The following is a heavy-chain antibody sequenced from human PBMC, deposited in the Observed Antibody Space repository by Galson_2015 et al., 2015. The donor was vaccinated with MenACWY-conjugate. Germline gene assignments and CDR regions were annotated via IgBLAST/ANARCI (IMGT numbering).Heavy chain of an antibody. D-gene: IGHD1-1*01. CDR2: IKEDGSGK. V-gene: IGHV3-7*01. CDR1: GFTFSTYW. J-gene: IGHJ2*01. Sequence: SLRLSCAASGFTFSTYWMSWVRRAPGKGLEWVANIKEDGSGKYYADSMRGRFTISRDNAKNSLYLQMNSLRAEDTSLYFCAKDRRNVAGLDLWGRGTLVTVS. CDR3: AKDRRNVAGLDL.